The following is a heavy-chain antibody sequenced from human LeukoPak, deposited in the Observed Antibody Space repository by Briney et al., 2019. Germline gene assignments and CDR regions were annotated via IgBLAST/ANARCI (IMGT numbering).Heavy chain of an antibody. V-gene: IGHV1-18*01. CDR2: ISAYNGNT. D-gene: IGHD1-26*01. CDR3: ARSGIVGATTRTYYFDY. CDR1: GYTFTSYG. J-gene: IGHJ4*02. Sequence: ASVKVSCKASGYTFTSYGITWVRQAPGQGLEWMGWISAYNGNTNYAQNLQGRVTMTTDTSTSTAYMELRSLRSDDTAVYYCARSGIVGATTRTYYFDYWSQGTLVTVSS.